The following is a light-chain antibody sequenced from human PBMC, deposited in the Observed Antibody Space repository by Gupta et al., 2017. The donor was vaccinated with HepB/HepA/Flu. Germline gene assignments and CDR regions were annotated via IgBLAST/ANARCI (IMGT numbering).Light chain of an antibody. V-gene: IGKV1-9*01. CDR1: QGVRIY. Sequence: DILLTPSPSLLSASVGDRVTITCRASQGVRIYLAWYQQKPGKAPKLLISSATILQNGVPSRFSGSGSGTEFTLTISSLQPEDFAIYYCHQLNAYPLTFGQGTRLEI. J-gene: IGKJ5*01. CDR2: SAT. CDR3: HQLNAYPLT.